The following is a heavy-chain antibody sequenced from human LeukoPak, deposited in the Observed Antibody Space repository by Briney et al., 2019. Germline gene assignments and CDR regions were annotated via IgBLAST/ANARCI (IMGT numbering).Heavy chain of an antibody. Sequence: GGSLRLSCAASGFTFSSYGMHWVRQAPGKGLEWVAVISYDGSNKYYADSVKGRFTISRDNSKNTLYLQMNSLRAEDTAVYYCAKDFAAAGFFDYWGQGTLVTVSS. V-gene: IGHV3-30*18. CDR3: AKDFAAAGFFDY. CDR1: GFTFSSYG. D-gene: IGHD6-13*01. CDR2: ISYDGSNK. J-gene: IGHJ4*02.